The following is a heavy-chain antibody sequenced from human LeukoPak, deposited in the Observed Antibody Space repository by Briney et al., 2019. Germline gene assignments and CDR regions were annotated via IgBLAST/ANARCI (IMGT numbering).Heavy chain of an antibody. CDR2: VKPDGSAT. CDR3: VRGGSNFFS. Sequence: GSLRLSCAASGFAFTPVWMSWVRQAPGKGLEWVANVKPDGSATNHGDSVKGRFTISRDNAKNSLFLQMNSLRVEDTAVYYCVRGGSNFFSWDQGTLVTVSS. D-gene: IGHD3-16*01. CDR1: GFAFTPVW. V-gene: IGHV3-7*01. J-gene: IGHJ4*02.